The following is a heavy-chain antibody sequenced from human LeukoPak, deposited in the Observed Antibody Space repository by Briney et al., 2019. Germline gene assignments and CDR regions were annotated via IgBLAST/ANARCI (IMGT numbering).Heavy chain of an antibody. CDR3: ARDGSWGSYRYAYYFDY. V-gene: IGHV3-30*04. Sequence: PGRSLRLSCAASGFTFSSYARHWVRQAPGKGLGWVAVISYDGSNKYYADSVRGRFTISRDNSKNTLYLQMNSLRAEHTAVYYCARDGSWGSYRYAYYFDYWRQATLDTVSS. J-gene: IGHJ4*02. CDR2: ISYDGSNK. D-gene: IGHD3-16*02. CDR1: GFTFSSYA.